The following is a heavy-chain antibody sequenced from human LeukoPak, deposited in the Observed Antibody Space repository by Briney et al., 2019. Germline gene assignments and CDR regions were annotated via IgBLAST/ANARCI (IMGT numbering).Heavy chain of an antibody. CDR2: IYYSGYT. J-gene: IGHJ5*02. CDR3: ARHAMGATTSLGWFDP. Sequence: SETLSLTCTVSGGSISSYYWSWIRQPPGKGLEWIGYIYYSGYTNYNPSLKSRVTISVDTSKNQFSLKLSSVTAADTAVYYCARHAMGATTSLGWFDPWGQGTLVTVSS. D-gene: IGHD1-26*01. V-gene: IGHV4-59*08. CDR1: GGSISSYY.